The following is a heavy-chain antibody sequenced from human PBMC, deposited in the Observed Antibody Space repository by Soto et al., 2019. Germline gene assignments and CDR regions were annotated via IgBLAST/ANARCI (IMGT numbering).Heavy chain of an antibody. CDR1: GYTFTSYA. J-gene: IGHJ3*02. D-gene: IGHD6-6*01. CDR2: INAGNGNT. Sequence: ASVQVSCQASGYTFTSYAMHWVRQAPGQRLEWMGWINAGNGNTKYSQKFQGRVTITRDTSASTAYMELSSLRSEDTAVYYCARAYSSSSIAFDIWGQGTMVTVSS. CDR3: ARAYSSSSIAFDI. V-gene: IGHV1-3*01.